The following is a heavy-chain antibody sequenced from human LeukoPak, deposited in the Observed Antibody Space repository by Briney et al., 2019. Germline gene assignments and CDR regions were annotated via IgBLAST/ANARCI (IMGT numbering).Heavy chain of an antibody. V-gene: IGHV4-34*01. Sequence: PSETLTLTCADSGGTFLGYYWSWIRQPPGKGLEWIGEINHSGSTNYNPSLKSRVTISVDTSKNQFSLKLSSVTAADTAVYYCARGPAKMGGSSRYRTPYYYYGMDVFGRGHRVTVSS. CDR3: ARGPAKMGGSSRYRTPYYYYGMDV. J-gene: IGHJ6*02. CDR2: INHSGST. CDR1: GGTFLGYY. D-gene: IGHD6-13*01.